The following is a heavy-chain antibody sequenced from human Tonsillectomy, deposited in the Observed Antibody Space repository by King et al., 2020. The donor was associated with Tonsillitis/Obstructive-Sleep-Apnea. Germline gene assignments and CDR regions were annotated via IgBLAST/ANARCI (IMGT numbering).Heavy chain of an antibody. V-gene: IGHV4-34*01. CDR3: ARGXIXXDYXXXQXXXX. D-gene: IGHD3-22*01. CDR2: INHGGST. CDR1: GGSFSDYY. J-gene: IGHJ6*04. Sequence: VQLQQWGAGLLKPSETLSLTCAVYGGSFSDYYWSWIRQPPGKGLEWIGEINHGGSTNYNPSLKSRVTISVDTSKNQFSLKLSSVTAADTAVYYCARGXIXXDYXXXQXXXXXXXGTTVTVSS.